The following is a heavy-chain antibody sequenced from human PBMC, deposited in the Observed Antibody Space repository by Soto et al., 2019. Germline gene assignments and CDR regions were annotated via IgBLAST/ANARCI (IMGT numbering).Heavy chain of an antibody. CDR1: GYTFTSHG. V-gene: IGHV1-18*01. CDR2: ISANNGDT. Sequence: ASVKVSCKASGYTFTSHGISWVRQAPGQGLEWMGWISANNGDTNYAQKFQGRVTVTTDTSTSTAYMELSSLRSEDTAVYYCARDGAHWGQGTLVTVSS. CDR3: ARDGAH. J-gene: IGHJ4*02.